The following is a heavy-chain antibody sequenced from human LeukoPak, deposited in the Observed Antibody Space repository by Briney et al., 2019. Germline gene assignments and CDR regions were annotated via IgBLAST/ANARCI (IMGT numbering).Heavy chain of an antibody. CDR3: AKDAPRYLGSYFDY. CDR2: ISSGSIYI. D-gene: IGHD1-1*01. Sequence: GGSLRLSCAASGFTFSSYNMNWVRQAPGKGLEWVSSISSGSIYIYYADSVKGRFTISRDNAKNSLFLQMNSLRAEDTAVYYCAKDAPRYLGSYFDYWGQGTLVTVSS. J-gene: IGHJ4*02. V-gene: IGHV3-21*01. CDR1: GFTFSSYN.